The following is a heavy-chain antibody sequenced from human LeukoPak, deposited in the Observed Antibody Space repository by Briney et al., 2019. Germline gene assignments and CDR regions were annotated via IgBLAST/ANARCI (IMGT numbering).Heavy chain of an antibody. J-gene: IGHJ3*02. CDR1: GGSISSYY. Sequence: PSETLSLTCTVSGGSISSYYWSWIRQPPGKRLEWIGYIFYRGSTNYTPSLKSRVAISEDTSKNQFSLNLSSVTAADTAVYYCARGGYYGSGSDDAFDIWGQGTMVTVSS. V-gene: IGHV4-59*01. CDR2: IFYRGST. D-gene: IGHD3-10*01. CDR3: ARGGYYGSGSDDAFDI.